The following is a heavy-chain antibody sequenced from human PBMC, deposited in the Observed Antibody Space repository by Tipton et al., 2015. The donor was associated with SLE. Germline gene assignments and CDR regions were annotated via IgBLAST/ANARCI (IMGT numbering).Heavy chain of an antibody. CDR1: GGSISRSAGY. J-gene: IGHJ5*02. V-gene: IGHV4-39*06. D-gene: IGHD4-11*01. CDR3: ARDEWDLTTGVS. CDR2: VYHTGSA. Sequence: GLVKPSETLSLTCTVSGGSISRSAGYWGWTRQPPGKGLEWIGSVYHTGSAYYNPSLKSRLSISLDKSRNQFTLKLTSMTAADTAVYYCARDEWDLTTGVSWGQGTLVTVSS.